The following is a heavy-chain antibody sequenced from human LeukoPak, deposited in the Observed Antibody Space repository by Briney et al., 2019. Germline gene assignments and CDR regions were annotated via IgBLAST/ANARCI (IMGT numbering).Heavy chain of an antibody. Sequence: SETLSLTCTVSGVSITSYYWSWIRQPPGRGLEWIGYIYYSGNTNYNPSLKNRVTISVDTSKNQVSLKLSSVTAADTAVYYCARDLQDTSPFYYYGMDVWGQGTTVTVSS. J-gene: IGHJ6*02. CDR3: ARDLQDTSPFYYYGMDV. CDR2: IYYSGNT. V-gene: IGHV4-59*01. CDR1: GVSITSYY.